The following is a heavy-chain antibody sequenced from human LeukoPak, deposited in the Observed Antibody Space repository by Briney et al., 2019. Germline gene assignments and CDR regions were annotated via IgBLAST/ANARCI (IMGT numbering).Heavy chain of an antibody. J-gene: IGHJ4*02. CDR3: AKVFGVVIGADYFDY. D-gene: IGHD3-3*01. V-gene: IGHV3-30-3*01. CDR2: ISYDGSNK. CDR1: GFTFSSYA. Sequence: GGSLRLSCAASGFTFSSYAMHWVRQAPGKGLEWSAVISYDGSNKYYADSVKGRYTISRDNSKNTRYLQMNSLRAEDTTVYYCAKVFGVVIGADYFDYWGQGTLVTVSS.